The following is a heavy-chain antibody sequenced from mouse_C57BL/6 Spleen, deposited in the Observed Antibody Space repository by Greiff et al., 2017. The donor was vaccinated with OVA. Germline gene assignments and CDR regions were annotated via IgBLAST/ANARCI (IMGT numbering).Heavy chain of an antibody. J-gene: IGHJ3*01. D-gene: IGHD3-2*02. CDR3: AISPPDSSGYGFAY. CDR2: IDPSDSYT. V-gene: IGHV1-69*01. Sequence: QVQLQQPGAELVMPGASVKLSCKASGYTFTSYWMHWVKQRPGQGLEWIGEIDPSDSYTNYNQKFKGKSTLTVDKSSSTAYMQLSSLTSEDSAVYYCAISPPDSSGYGFAYWGQGTLVTVSA. CDR1: GYTFTSYW.